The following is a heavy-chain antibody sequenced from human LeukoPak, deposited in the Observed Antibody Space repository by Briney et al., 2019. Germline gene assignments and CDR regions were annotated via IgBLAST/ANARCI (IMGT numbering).Heavy chain of an antibody. J-gene: IGHJ4*02. V-gene: IGHV4-61*01. CDR2: IYYSGST. CDR1: GGSISSNNYY. Sequence: PSETLSLTCTVSGGSISSNNYYWSWIRQPPGKGLEWIGYIYYSGSTNYNPSLKSRVTMSVDTSKNQFSLKLSSVTAADTAVYYCARDFELFHWGQGTLVTVSS. CDR3: ARDFELFH. D-gene: IGHD1-26*01.